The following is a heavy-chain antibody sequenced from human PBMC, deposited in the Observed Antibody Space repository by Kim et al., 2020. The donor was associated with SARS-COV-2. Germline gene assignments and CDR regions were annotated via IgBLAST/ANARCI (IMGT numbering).Heavy chain of an antibody. Sequence: GGSLRLSCAASGFTFDDYGMRWVRQAPGKGLEWVSGINWNGGSTGYADSVKGRFTISRDNAKNSLYLQMNSLRAEDTALYHCARESFLHPDYPNGVLGIWYFELWGRGTLVTVSS. CDR3: ARESFLHPDYPNGVLGIWYFEL. V-gene: IGHV3-20*01. J-gene: IGHJ2*01. CDR2: INWNGGST. CDR1: GFTFDDYG. D-gene: IGHD2-8*01.